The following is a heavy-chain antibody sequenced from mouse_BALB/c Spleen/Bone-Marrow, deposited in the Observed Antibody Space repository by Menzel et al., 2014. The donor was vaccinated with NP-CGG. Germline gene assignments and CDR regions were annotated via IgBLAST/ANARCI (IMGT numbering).Heavy chain of an antibody. J-gene: IGHJ4*01. CDR1: GYTFSGYW. V-gene: IGHV1-9*01. CDR3: ARDGYSSLAMDY. Sequence: VPLPPSGAALLPPGASVKISCKTTGYTFSGYWIEWVKQRPGHGLEWIGEFLPGSTSTNYNEKFKDKATFTADTSSNTAYMQLSSLTSEDSAVYYCARDGYSSLAMDYWGQGTSVTVSS. D-gene: IGHD2-3*01. CDR2: FLPGSTST.